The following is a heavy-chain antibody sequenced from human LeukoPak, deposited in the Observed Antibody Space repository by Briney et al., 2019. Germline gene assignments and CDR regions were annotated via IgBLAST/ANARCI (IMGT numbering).Heavy chain of an antibody. V-gene: IGHV4-59*08. D-gene: IGHD3-10*01. CDR3: ARTRSGSYDYYMDV. CDR1: GDSIRSYH. J-gene: IGHJ6*03. Sequence: SETLSLTCTVSGDSIRSYHWTWIRQPPGRGLEWIGYVYYDGSTQYNPSLKSRVTISLDTSNSQFSLKLNSVTAADTAIYYCARTRSGSYDYYMDVWGKGTTVTVSS. CDR2: VYYDGST.